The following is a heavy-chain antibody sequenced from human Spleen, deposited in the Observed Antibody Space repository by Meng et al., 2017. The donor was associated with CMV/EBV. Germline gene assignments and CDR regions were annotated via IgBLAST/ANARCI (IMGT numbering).Heavy chain of an antibody. CDR1: GGSFSGYY. CDR2: INHSGST. D-gene: IGHD1-7*01. J-gene: IGHJ4*02. CDR3: ARAVTGTTNVDY. V-gene: IGHV4-34*01. Sequence: GSLRLSCAVYGGSFSGYYWSWIRQPPGKGLEWIGEINHSGSTNYNPSLKSRVTISVDTSKNQFSLKLSSVTAADTAVYYCARAVTGTTNVDYWGQGTLVTVSS.